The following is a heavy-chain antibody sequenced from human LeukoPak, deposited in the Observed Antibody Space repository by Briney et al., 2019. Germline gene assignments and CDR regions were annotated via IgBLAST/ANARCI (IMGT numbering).Heavy chain of an antibody. CDR3: ARDWLYCSSTSCYTLDAFDI. V-gene: IGHV3-30-3*01. CDR2: ISYDGSNK. J-gene: IGHJ3*02. D-gene: IGHD2-2*02. Sequence: GGSLRLSCAASGFTFSSYAMHWVRQAPGKGLEWVAVISYDGSNKYYADSVKGRFTISRDNSKNTLYPQMNSLRAEDTAVYYCARDWLYCSSTSCYTLDAFDIW. CDR1: GFTFSSYA.